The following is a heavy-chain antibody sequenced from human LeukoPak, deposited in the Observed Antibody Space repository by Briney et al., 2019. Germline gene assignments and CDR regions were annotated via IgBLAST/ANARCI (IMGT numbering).Heavy chain of an antibody. CDR3: ARGAYSSSPYYYYYMDV. V-gene: IGHV3-13*01. Sequence: GGSLRLSCAASGFTFSSYDMHWVRQATGKGLEWVSAIGTAGDTYYPGSVKGRFTISRENAKNSLHLQMNSLRAGDTAVYYCARGAYSSSPYYYYYMDVWGKGTTVTVSS. CDR1: GFTFSSYD. CDR2: IGTAGDT. D-gene: IGHD6-6*01. J-gene: IGHJ6*03.